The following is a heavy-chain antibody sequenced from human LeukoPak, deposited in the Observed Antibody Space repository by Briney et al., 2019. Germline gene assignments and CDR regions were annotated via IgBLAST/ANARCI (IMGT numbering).Heavy chain of an antibody. D-gene: IGHD3-10*01. V-gene: IGHV3-30*18. CDR3: AKARITMVRGVPPDY. CDR1: GFTFSSYG. Sequence: GGSLRLSCAASGFTFSSYGMHWVRQAPGKGLEWVAVISYDGSNKYYADSVKGRFTISRDNSKNTLYLQMNSLRAEDTAVYYCAKARITMVRGVPPDYWGQGTLVTVSS. CDR2: ISYDGSNK. J-gene: IGHJ4*02.